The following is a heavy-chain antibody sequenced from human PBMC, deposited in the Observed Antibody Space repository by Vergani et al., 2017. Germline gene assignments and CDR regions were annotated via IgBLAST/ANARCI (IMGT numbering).Heavy chain of an antibody. CDR3: ARDCSSTSCYKAFDI. CDR1: GFMFSNYW. D-gene: IGHD2-2*02. V-gene: IGHV3-48*01. J-gene: IGHJ3*02. Sequence: EVQLVESGGGLVQPGGSLRLSCAASGFMFSNYWMNWVRQAPGKGLEWVSYISSSSSTIYYADSVKGRFTISRDNAKNSLYLQMNSLRAEDTAVYYCARDCSSTSCYKAFDIWGQGTMVTVSS. CDR2: ISSSSSTI.